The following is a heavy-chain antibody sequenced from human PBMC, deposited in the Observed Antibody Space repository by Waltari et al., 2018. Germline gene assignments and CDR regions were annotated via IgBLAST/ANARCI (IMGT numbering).Heavy chain of an antibody. CDR3: ARSTVTIWG. Sequence: EVQLVESGVGLVKPGGSLRLSCSAAGFPFMTYSMNWVRQAPGKGLEWVSSISSSSSYIYYADSVKGRFTISRDNAKNSLYLQMNSLRAEDTAVYYCARSTVTIWGWGQGTLVTVSS. CDR2: ISSSSSYI. J-gene: IGHJ4*02. CDR1: GFPFMTYS. D-gene: IGHD4-4*01. V-gene: IGHV3-21*01.